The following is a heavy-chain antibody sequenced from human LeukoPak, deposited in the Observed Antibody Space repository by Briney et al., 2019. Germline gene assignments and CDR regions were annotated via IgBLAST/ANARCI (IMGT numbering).Heavy chain of an antibody. CDR3: ARGSSSWYYFDY. CDR1: GGSLSRYY. D-gene: IGHD6-13*01. V-gene: IGHV4-4*07. CDR2: IYTSGST. Sequence: SETLSLTCTVSGGSLSRYYWSWIRQPPGKGLEWIGRIYTSGSTNYTPSLKSRVTMSVDTSKNQFSLKLSSVTAADTAVYYCARGSSSWYYFDYWGQGTLVTVSS. J-gene: IGHJ4*02.